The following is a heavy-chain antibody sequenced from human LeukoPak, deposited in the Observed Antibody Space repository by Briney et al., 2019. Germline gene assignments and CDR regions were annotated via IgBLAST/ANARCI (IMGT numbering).Heavy chain of an antibody. D-gene: IGHD3-9*01. V-gene: IGHV3-48*03. CDR2: ISSRGSTI. J-gene: IGHJ4*02. CDR3: ARDRSDILTGYLDY. CDR1: GFTFSSYE. Sequence: GGSLRLSCAASGFTFSSYEMNWVRQAPGKGLEWVSYISSRGSTIYYADSVKGRFTISRDNAKNSLYLQMNSLRAEDTAVYYCARDRSDILTGYLDYWGQGTLVTVSS.